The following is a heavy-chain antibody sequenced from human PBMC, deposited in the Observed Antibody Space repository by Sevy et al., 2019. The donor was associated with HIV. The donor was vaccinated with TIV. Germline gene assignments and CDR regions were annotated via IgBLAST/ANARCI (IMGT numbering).Heavy chain of an antibody. CDR2: ISGSGVIT. V-gene: IGHV3-23*01. D-gene: IGHD3-22*01. CDR3: AKNHYELVSYFEH. CDR1: GFTFNRHA. Sequence: GGSLRLSCAASGFTFNRHAMSWVRQAPGKGLEWVSGISGSGVITHYADSVRGRFSISRDDSEDTVYLQMSSLRAEDTAVYYCAKNHYELVSYFEHWGQGTLVTVSS. J-gene: IGHJ1*01.